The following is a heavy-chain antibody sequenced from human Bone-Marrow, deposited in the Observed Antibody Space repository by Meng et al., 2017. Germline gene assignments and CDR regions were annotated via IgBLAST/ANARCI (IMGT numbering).Heavy chain of an antibody. Sequence: SETLSLTCAVYGGSFSGYYWSWIRQPPGKGLEWIGEINHSGSTNYNPSLKSRVTISVDTSKNQFSLKLSSVTAADTAVYYCARDLTYSSGWQDAFAIWGQGTMVTVSS. D-gene: IGHD6-19*01. CDR1: GGSFSGYY. CDR2: INHSGST. CDR3: ARDLTYSSGWQDAFAI. V-gene: IGHV4-34*01. J-gene: IGHJ3*02.